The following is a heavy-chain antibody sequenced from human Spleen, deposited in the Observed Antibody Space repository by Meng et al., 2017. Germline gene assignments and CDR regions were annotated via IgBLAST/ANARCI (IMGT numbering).Heavy chain of an antibody. Sequence: GGSLRLSCAASGFTFSSYAMHWVRQAPGKGLEWVAVISYDGSNKYYADSMKGRFTISRDNSKTTLYLQMNSLRAEGTAVYYCASSSGWYHPPDYWGQGTLVTVSS. J-gene: IGHJ4*02. CDR1: GFTFSSYA. CDR3: ASSSGWYHPPDY. CDR2: ISYDGSNK. D-gene: IGHD6-19*01. V-gene: IGHV3-30*04.